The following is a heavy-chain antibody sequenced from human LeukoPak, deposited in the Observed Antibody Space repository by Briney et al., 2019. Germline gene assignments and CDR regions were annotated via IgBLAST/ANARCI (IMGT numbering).Heavy chain of an antibody. J-gene: IGHJ4*02. V-gene: IGHV4-59*01. CDR2: IHFSGST. D-gene: IGHD3-10*01. CDR1: GGSISSYY. Sequence: PSETLSLTCTVSGGSISSYYWSWIRQPPGKGLEWIGYIHFSGSTNYNPPLKSRVTVSDDKSKNQFSLKLSSVTAADTAVYYCARIFRGAYFDYWGQGTLVTVSS. CDR3: ARIFRGAYFDY.